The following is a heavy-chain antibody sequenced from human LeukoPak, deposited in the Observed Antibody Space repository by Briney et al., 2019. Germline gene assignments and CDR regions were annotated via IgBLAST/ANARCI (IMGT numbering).Heavy chain of an antibody. D-gene: IGHD6-6*01. Sequence: GESLKISCKGSGYSFTSYWIGWVRQMPGKGLEWMGIIYPGDSDARYSPSFQGQVTISVDKSISTAYPQWSSLKASDTAIYYCARPYSSTSIAGAWSYWGQGTQVTVSS. J-gene: IGHJ4*02. CDR1: GYSFTSYW. CDR2: IYPGDSDA. CDR3: ARPYSSTSIAGAWSY. V-gene: IGHV5-51*01.